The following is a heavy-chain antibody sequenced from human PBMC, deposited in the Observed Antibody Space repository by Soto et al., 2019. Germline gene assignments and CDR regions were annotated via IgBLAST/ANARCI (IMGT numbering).Heavy chain of an antibody. D-gene: IGHD3-22*01. Sequence: QLLLQESGPGLVKPSETLSLTCTVSGGSSSSTTYYWGWIRQSPGKGLEWIGNIYSGGNTYYNPSLKSRVTISVDTSKSHLSLQLISVTAADTAVYYCAGQSYEGRGYFYAYWGQGTLVTVSS. J-gene: IGHJ4*02. CDR1: GGSSSSTTYY. CDR2: IYSGGNT. V-gene: IGHV4-39*01. CDR3: AGQSYEGRGYFYAY.